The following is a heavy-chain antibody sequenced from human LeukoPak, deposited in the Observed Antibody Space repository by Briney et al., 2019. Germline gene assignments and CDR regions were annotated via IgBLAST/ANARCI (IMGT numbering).Heavy chain of an antibody. CDR3: ARLLERRGSSYGYDF. V-gene: IGHV4-59*12. J-gene: IGHJ4*02. CDR2: IYYSGST. Sequence: SETLSLTCTVSGGSISSYYWSWIRQPPGKGLEWIGYIYYSGSTYYNPSLKSRVTISVDTSKNQFSLKLSSVTAADTAVYYCARLLERRGSSYGYDFWGQGTLVTVSS. D-gene: IGHD5-18*01. CDR1: GGSISSYY.